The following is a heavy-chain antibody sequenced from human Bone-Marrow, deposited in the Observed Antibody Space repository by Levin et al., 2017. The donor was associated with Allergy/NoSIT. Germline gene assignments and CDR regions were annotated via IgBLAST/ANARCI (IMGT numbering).Heavy chain of an antibody. D-gene: IGHD1-26*01. V-gene: IGHV3-13*01. Sequence: AGGSLRLSCAASGFTFSSYDMHWVRQATGKGLEWVSAIGTAGDTYYPGSVKGRFTISRENAKNSLYLQMNSLRAGDTAVYYCARGEYGGIAGDAFDIWGQGTMVTVSS. CDR1: GFTFSSYD. J-gene: IGHJ3*02. CDR3: ARGEYGGIAGDAFDI. CDR2: IGTAGDT.